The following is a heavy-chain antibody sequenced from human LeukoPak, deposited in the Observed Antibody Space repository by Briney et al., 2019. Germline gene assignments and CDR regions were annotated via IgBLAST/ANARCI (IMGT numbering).Heavy chain of an antibody. CDR1: GYSISSGYY. D-gene: IGHD1-26*01. CDR3: ARPYVGATTGFDY. CDR2: IYHSGST. Sequence: PSETLSLTCAVSGYSISSGYYCGWIRQPPGKGLEWIGSIYHSGSTYYNRSLKSRVTISVDTSKNQFSLKLSSVTAADTAVYYCARPYVGATTGFDYWGQGTLVTVSS. J-gene: IGHJ4*02. V-gene: IGHV4-38-2*01.